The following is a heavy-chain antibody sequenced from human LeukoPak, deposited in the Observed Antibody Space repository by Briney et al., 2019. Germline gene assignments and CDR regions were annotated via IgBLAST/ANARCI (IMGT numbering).Heavy chain of an antibody. CDR3: ARWGSYMDV. D-gene: IGHD3-16*01. V-gene: IGHV4-59*01. CDR2: ISYSGST. J-gene: IGHJ6*03. Sequence: PAETLSLTCTVSGGSINNYYWTWIRQPPGKGLEWLGYISYSGSTSYIPSLKSRVTISVDTSKNQFSLKVSSVTAADTAVYYCARWGSYMDVWGKGTTVTISS. CDR1: GGSINNYY.